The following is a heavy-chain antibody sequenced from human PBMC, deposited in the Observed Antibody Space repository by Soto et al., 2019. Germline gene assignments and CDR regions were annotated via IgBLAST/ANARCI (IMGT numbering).Heavy chain of an antibody. CDR1: GFTFSGSW. V-gene: IGHV3-74*01. Sequence: GGSLRLSCTASGFTFSGSWMHWVRQAPGKEPVWVSRINGDGSGTAYADSVKGRFTISRDNAKNTLYLQMDILRAEDTAVYYCARVILLTSTGPHFELRGQGTLVTVSS. CDR2: INGDGSGT. J-gene: IGHJ4*02. D-gene: IGHD2-8*02. CDR3: ARVILLTSTGPHFEL.